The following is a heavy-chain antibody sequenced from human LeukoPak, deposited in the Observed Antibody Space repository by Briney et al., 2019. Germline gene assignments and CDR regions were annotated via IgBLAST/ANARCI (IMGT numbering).Heavy chain of an antibody. CDR2: IYSGGGT. J-gene: IGHJ4*02. D-gene: IGHD3-16*01. Sequence: GGALRLSCAASGFTVSSNYMSWVRQARGKGVEGVSLIYSGGGTYYADSVKGRFSISRDKSRNTLYLQMNSLRAEDTAVYYCVRGPGYPGGKLDYWGQGTLVTVSS. V-gene: IGHV3-53*01. CDR3: VRGPGYPGGKLDY. CDR1: GFTVSSNY.